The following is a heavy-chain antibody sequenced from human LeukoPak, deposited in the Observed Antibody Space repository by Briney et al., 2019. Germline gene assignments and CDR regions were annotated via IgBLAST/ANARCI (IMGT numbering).Heavy chain of an antibody. Sequence: SETLSLTCTVSGGSISSYYWSWIQQPPGKGLEWIGYIYYSGSTNYNPSLKSRVTISVDTSKNQFSLKLSSVTAADTAVYYCARYPLGIWDGGSLDYWGQGTLVTVSS. J-gene: IGHJ4*02. CDR1: GGSISSYY. D-gene: IGHD1-26*01. V-gene: IGHV4-59*01. CDR2: IYYSGST. CDR3: ARYPLGIWDGGSLDY.